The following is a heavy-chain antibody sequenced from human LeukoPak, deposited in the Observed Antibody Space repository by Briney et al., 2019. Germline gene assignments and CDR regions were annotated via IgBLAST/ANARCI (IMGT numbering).Heavy chain of an antibody. V-gene: IGHV3-23*01. CDR1: GFIFSNYA. J-gene: IGHJ4*02. Sequence: GASLRLSCAASGFIFSNYAMYWVRQAPGKGLEWDSAISGRSDNTYYADSVKGRCTLSRDRSKNTLYLQMNSLRAADTAVYYCAKWGDYDVLTGYYVSDFWGQGTLVTVSS. CDR3: AKWGDYDVLTGYYVSDF. CDR2: ISGRSDNT. D-gene: IGHD3-9*01.